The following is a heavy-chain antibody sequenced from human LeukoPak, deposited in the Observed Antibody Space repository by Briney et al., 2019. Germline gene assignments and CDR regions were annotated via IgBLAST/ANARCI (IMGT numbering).Heavy chain of an antibody. V-gene: IGHV4-39*07. CDR3: ARDSGGMDV. CDR1: GGSSSSISYY. Sequence: PSETLSLTCTVSGGSSSSISYYWGWIRQPPGKGLEWIGSIDDSGNTYYNPSLKNRVNISVDTDKNQFSLKLSSVTAADTAVYYCARDSGGMDVWGQGTTVTVSS. CDR2: IDDSGNT. J-gene: IGHJ6*02. D-gene: IGHD1-1*01.